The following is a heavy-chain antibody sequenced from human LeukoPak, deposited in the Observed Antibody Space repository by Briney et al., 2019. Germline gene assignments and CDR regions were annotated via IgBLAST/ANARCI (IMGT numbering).Heavy chain of an antibody. J-gene: IGHJ4*02. Sequence: SETLSLTRAVYGGSLSGYYWSWIRQPPGKGLEWIGEINHSGSTNYNPSLKSRVTISVDTSKNQFSLKLSSVTAADTAVYYCARGGGYCSSTSCYTRSIDYWGQGTLVTVSS. V-gene: IGHV4-34*01. CDR2: INHSGST. CDR3: ARGGGYCSSTSCYTRSIDY. CDR1: GGSLSGYY. D-gene: IGHD2-2*02.